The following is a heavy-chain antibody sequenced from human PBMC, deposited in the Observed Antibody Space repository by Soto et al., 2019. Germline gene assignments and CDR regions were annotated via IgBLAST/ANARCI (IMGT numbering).Heavy chain of an antibody. V-gene: IGHV3-23*01. D-gene: IGHD3-10*01. CDR3: AKKPSYITKLTVFDN. Sequence: GGSLRLSCAASGFTFSSYAMSWVRQAPGKGLEWVSAISGSGGSTYYADSVKGRFTISRDNSKNTLYLQMNSLRAEDTAVYYCAKKPSYITKLTVFDNWGQEAQVTISS. J-gene: IGHJ4*02. CDR2: ISGSGGST. CDR1: GFTFSSYA.